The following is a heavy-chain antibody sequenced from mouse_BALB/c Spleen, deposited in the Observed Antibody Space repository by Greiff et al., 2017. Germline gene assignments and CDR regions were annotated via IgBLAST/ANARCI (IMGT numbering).Heavy chain of an antibody. D-gene: IGHD2-14*01. CDR3: ARRGDRYDSYAMDY. V-gene: IGHV5-12-2*01. J-gene: IGHJ4*01. Sequence: EVHLVESGGGLVQPGGSLKLSCAASGFTFSSYTMSWVRQTPEKRLEWVAYISNGGGSTYYPDTVKGRFTISRDNAKNTLYLQMSSLKSEDTAMYYCARRGDRYDSYAMDYWGQGTSVTVSS. CDR2: ISNGGGST. CDR1: GFTFSSYT.